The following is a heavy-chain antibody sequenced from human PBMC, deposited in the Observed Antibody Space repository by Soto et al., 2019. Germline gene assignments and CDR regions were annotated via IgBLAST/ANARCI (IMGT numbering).Heavy chain of an antibody. CDR2: ISSNGGST. J-gene: IGHJ4*02. CDR1: GFTFSSYA. CDR3: VKPLPAAADLFDY. D-gene: IGHD6-13*01. Sequence: GGSLRRSCSASGFTFSSYAMHWVRQAPGKGLEYVSAISSNGGSTYYADSVKGRFTISRDNSKNTLYLQMSSLRAEDTAVYYCVKPLPAAADLFDYWGQGTLVTVSS. V-gene: IGHV3-64D*06.